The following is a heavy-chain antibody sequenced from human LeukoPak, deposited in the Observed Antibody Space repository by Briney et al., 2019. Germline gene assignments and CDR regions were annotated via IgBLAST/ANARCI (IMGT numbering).Heavy chain of an antibody. CDR3: SRARTGTWLDP. Sequence: GRSLRLSCTASGFTFADFAMAWVRQAPGKGLEWVGFIRSKDYGGTTEYAASVKGRITISRDDSKNIAYQQMNSLKTEDTAVYYCSRARTGTWLDPWGQGTLVTVSS. CDR1: GFTFADFA. D-gene: IGHD6-6*01. CDR2: IRSKDYGGTT. V-gene: IGHV3-49*04. J-gene: IGHJ5*02.